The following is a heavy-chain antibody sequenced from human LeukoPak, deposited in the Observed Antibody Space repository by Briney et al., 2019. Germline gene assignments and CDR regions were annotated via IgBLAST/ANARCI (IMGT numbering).Heavy chain of an antibody. V-gene: IGHV4-39*07. CDR2: IYYSGST. Sequence: SETLSLTCTVSGGSISSSSYYWGWIRQPPGKGLEWIGSIYYSGSTYYNPSLKSRVTISVDTSKTQFSLKLTSVTAADTAVYYCARSSGWYLYFDYWGQGTLVTVSS. D-gene: IGHD6-19*01. J-gene: IGHJ4*02. CDR3: ARSSGWYLYFDY. CDR1: GGSISSSSYY.